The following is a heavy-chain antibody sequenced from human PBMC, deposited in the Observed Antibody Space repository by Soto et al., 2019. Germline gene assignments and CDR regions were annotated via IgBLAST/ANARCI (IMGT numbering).Heavy chain of an antibody. CDR1: GDSISGGPSF. J-gene: IGHJ4*02. Sequence: SSATLSLTCTVSGDSISGGPSFWSWIRQPPGKVLEWIANVYYSESSYYNPSLKSRLTISVDTTKNLFSLQLMSMTAADTAVYYCASPCQGNYDFLCWYYALDYWRQGTLGTVSS. D-gene: IGHD3-3*01. CDR3: ASPCQGNYDFLCWYYALDY. V-gene: IGHV4-30-4*01. CDR2: VYYSESS.